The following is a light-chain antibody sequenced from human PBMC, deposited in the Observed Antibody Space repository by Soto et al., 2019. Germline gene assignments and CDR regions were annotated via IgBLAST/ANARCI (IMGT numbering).Light chain of an antibody. J-gene: IGKJ4*01. Sequence: EIVLTQSPATLSLSPGERATLSCRASPSVSSYLAWYQQKPGQAPRLLIYDASNRATGIPARFSGSGSGTDFTLPISNLEPEDFAVYYCQQRSNWRLPFGGGTKVGIK. V-gene: IGKV3-11*01. CDR1: PSVSSY. CDR3: QQRSNWRLP. CDR2: DAS.